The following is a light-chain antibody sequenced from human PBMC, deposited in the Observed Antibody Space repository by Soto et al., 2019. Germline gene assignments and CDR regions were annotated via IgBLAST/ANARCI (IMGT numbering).Light chain of an antibody. J-gene: IGKJ4*01. CDR1: QSISSW. Sequence: DIQMTQSRSTLSASVGDRVTITCRASQSISSWLAWYQQKPGKAPKLLIYDASSLESGVPSRFSGRGSGTEFTLTISSLQPDDFATYYCQQYNSYSALTFGGGTKVEIK. CDR2: DAS. V-gene: IGKV1-5*01. CDR3: QQYNSYSALT.